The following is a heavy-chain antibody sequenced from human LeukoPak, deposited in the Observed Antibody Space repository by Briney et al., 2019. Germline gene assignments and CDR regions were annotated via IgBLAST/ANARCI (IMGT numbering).Heavy chain of an antibody. Sequence: NTGGSLRLSCAASGFTFSSYSMNWVRQAPGKGLEWVSSISSSSSYIYYADSVKGRFTISRDNAKNSLYLQMNSLRAEDTAVYYWARDLGQLVDLINYGMDVWGQGTTVTVSS. CDR3: ARDLGQLVDLINYGMDV. CDR2: ISSSSSYI. CDR1: GFTFSSYS. D-gene: IGHD6-13*01. J-gene: IGHJ6*02. V-gene: IGHV3-21*01.